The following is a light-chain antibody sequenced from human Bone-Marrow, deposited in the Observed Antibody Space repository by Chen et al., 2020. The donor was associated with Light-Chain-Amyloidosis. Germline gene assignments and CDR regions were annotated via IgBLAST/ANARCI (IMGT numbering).Light chain of an antibody. CDR3: QSADSSGTYEVI. V-gene: IGLV3-25*03. CDR2: RDT. Sequence: SHELPQPPSVSVSPGPTARITCSGDDLPTKYAYWYRQKPGQAPVLVIQRDTERPSGISERFPGSSSGTTATLTISGVQAEDEADYHCQSADSSGTYEVIFGGGTKLTVL. J-gene: IGLJ2*01. CDR1: DLPTKY.